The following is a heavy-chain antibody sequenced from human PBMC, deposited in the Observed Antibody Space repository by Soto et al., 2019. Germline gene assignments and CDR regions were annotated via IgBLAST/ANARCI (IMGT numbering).Heavy chain of an antibody. Sequence: QVQLQESGPGLVKPSQTLSLTCTVSGDSISSSGYYWSWIRQHPGKGLEWIGYIYYSGSTYYNPSLKSRVSISIDTSNNQFSLRLTSVTVADTAVYYCAREREDRYSSGGALDYWGQGTLVTVSS. CDR1: GDSISSSGYY. D-gene: IGHD6-19*01. CDR2: IYYSGST. V-gene: IGHV4-31*03. CDR3: AREREDRYSSGGALDY. J-gene: IGHJ4*02.